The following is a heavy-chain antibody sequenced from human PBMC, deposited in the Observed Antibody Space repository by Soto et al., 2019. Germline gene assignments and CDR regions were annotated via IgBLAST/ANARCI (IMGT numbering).Heavy chain of an antibody. CDR3: ARGQHYALDV. J-gene: IGHJ6*02. CDR2: INSEGIDT. D-gene: IGHD6-13*01. CDR1: GFTLSSYP. Sequence: EVQLVESGGGLVQPGGSLRLSCAASGFTLSSYPMRWVRQAPGKGLVWVSRINSEGIDTTYADSVKGRFTISRDSAKNTLYLQMNSLRDEDTAVYSCARGQHYALDVWGQGTTVTVSS. V-gene: IGHV3-74*03.